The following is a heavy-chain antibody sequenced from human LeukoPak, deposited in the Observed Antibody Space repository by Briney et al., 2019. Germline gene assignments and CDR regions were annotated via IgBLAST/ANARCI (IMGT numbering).Heavy chain of an antibody. V-gene: IGHV1-2*02. CDR2: INPNSGGT. Sequence: WASVKVSCKASGYTFTGYYMHWVRQAPGQGLEWMGWINPNSGGTNYAQKFQGRVTMTRDTPISTAYMELSRLRSDDTAVYYCARDVFPKRSDAFDIWGQGTMVTVSS. CDR1: GYTFTGYY. J-gene: IGHJ3*02. D-gene: IGHD4-17*01. CDR3: ARDVFPKRSDAFDI.